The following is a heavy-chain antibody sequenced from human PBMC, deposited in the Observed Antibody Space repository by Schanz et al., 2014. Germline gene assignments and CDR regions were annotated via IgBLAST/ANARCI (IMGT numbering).Heavy chain of an antibody. CDR1: GFTFSSYG. D-gene: IGHD3-3*01. Sequence: MQLLESGGGLVQPGKSLRLSCAASGFTFSSYGMHWVRQAPGKGLEWVAVIWYDGSNKYYADSVKGRFTMSRDNAKNSVFLQMNSLRAEDTAVYYCVRDSFFAFDYWGQGTLVTVSS. CDR3: VRDSFFAFDY. CDR2: IWYDGSNK. V-gene: IGHV3-33*01. J-gene: IGHJ4*02.